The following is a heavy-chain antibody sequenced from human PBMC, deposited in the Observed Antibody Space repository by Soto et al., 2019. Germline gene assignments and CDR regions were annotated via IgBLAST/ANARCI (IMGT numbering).Heavy chain of an antibody. D-gene: IGHD3-9*01. Sequence: GGSLRLSCAASGFTFDDYAMHWVRQAPGKGLEWVSGISWDSGSIGYADSVKGRFTISRDNAKNSLYLQMNSLRAEDTALYYCAKALYDILTGYQSTDAFDIWGQGTMVTVSS. CDR3: AKALYDILTGYQSTDAFDI. V-gene: IGHV3-9*01. J-gene: IGHJ3*02. CDR2: ISWDSGSI. CDR1: GFTFDDYA.